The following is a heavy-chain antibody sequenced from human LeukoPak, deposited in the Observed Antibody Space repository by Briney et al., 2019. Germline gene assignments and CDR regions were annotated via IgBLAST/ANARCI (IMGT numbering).Heavy chain of an antibody. CDR3: ASSRGGYYFDY. Sequence: GGSLRLSCAASGFTFSNFGMSWVRQAPGKGLEWVSYISTSGNTIYYADSVKGRFTISRDNSKNSLYLQMNSLRAEDTAVYYCASSRGGYYFDYWGQGTLVTVSS. V-gene: IGHV3-11*01. CDR2: ISTSGNTI. CDR1: GFTFSNFG. D-gene: IGHD3-16*01. J-gene: IGHJ4*02.